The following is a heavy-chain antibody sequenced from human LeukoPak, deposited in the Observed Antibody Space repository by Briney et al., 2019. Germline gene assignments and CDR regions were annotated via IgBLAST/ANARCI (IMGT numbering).Heavy chain of an antibody. V-gene: IGHV3-23*01. CDR2: ICRSGGST. J-gene: IGHJ4*02. D-gene: IGHD6-19*01. Sequence: GGSLRLSSAQPRFTFSGSVICTVCQTPGTRLGRVSGICRSGGSTYYADSVKGRFTISRDNSKNTMYLQMNSLRAEDTAVYYCAKDTSSGWYYKSDYWGQGSLVTVSS. CDR1: RFTFSGSV. CDR3: AKDTSSGWYYKSDY.